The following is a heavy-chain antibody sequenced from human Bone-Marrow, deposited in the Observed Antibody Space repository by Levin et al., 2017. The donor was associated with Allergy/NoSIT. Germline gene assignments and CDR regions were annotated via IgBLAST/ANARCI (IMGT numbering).Heavy chain of an antibody. CDR2: ISRDGASK. Sequence: LSLTCAASGFLFSTYTIHWVRQTPDRGLEWLAVISRDGASKYYAASVKARFTMSRDNSKNTLYLQMDSLRAEDTAVYYCARGGAEQQLNIRNDAFDIWGQGTLVTVSS. J-gene: IGHJ3*02. D-gene: IGHD6-13*01. CDR3: ARGGAEQQLNIRNDAFDI. CDR1: GFLFSTYT. V-gene: IGHV3-30-3*01.